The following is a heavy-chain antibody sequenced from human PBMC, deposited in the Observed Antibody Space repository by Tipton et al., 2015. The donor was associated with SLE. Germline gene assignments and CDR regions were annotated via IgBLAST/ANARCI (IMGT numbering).Heavy chain of an antibody. Sequence: LRLSCTVSGYSISSSYYWGWIRQPPGKGLEWIGSIYHSGSTYYNPSLKSRVTISVDTSKNQFSLKLSSVTAADTAVYYCARGLVSGVYFDLWGRGTLVTVSS. CDR1: GYSISSSYY. CDR2: IYHSGST. V-gene: IGHV4-38-2*02. CDR3: ARGLVSGVYFDL. J-gene: IGHJ2*01. D-gene: IGHD6-19*01.